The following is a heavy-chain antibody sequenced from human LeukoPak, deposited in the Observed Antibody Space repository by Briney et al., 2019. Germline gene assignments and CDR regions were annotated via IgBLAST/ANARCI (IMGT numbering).Heavy chain of an antibody. CDR1: GGSFSGYY. Sequence: SETLSLTCAVYGGSFSGYYWSWIRQPPGKGLEWIGEINHSGSTNYNPSLKSRVTISVDTSKNQFSLKLSSVTAADTAVYYCARVPFNYYDSSGSYFDYWGQGTLVTVSS. V-gene: IGHV4-34*01. J-gene: IGHJ4*02. CDR2: INHSGST. D-gene: IGHD3-22*01. CDR3: ARVPFNYYDSSGSYFDY.